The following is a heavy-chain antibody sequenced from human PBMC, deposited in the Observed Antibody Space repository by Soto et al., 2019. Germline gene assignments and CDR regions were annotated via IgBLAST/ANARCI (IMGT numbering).Heavy chain of an antibody. D-gene: IGHD3-10*01. Sequence: QVQLVQSGAEVKKPGASVKVSCKASGYTFTSHSIIWVRRAPGEGLEWVGWISAYNGYTNSAENFQGRVTMTTDASTNTAYMELRSLRSDDTAVYYCARVGYYYGSGSYVFDPWFQGTLVTVSS. CDR3: ARVGYYYGSGSYVFDP. V-gene: IGHV1-18*04. J-gene: IGHJ5*02. CDR2: ISAYNGYT. CDR1: GYTFTSHS.